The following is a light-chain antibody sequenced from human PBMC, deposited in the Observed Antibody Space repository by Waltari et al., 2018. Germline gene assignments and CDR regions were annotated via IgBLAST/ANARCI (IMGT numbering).Light chain of an antibody. V-gene: IGLV2-11*01. CDR1: SSDVGGYNY. CDR2: DVT. CDR3: CSYAGSYTLL. J-gene: IGLJ3*02. Sequence: QSALTQPRSVSGSPGQSVTISCTGTSSDVGGYNYVSWYQQHPAKAPKLMIYDVTKWPSGVPDRFSASKSGNTASLTISGLQTEDEADYYCCSYAGSYTLLFGGGTKLTVL.